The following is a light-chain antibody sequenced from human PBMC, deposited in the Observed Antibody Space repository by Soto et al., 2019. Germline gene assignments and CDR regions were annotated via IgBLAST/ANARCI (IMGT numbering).Light chain of an antibody. CDR3: CSYAGSGTWV. V-gene: IGLV2-23*01. Sequence: QSALTQPASVSGSPGQSITISCTGTSSDVGNYNLVSWYQQHPGKAPKLMIYEDNKRPSGVSNRFSGSKSGNTASLTISGLQAEDETDYYCCSYAGSGTWVFGGGTKLTVL. J-gene: IGLJ3*02. CDR2: EDN. CDR1: SSDVGNYNL.